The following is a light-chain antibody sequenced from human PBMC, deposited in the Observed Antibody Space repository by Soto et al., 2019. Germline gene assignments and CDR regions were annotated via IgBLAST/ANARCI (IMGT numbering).Light chain of an antibody. Sequence: DIQMTQSPSTLSASVGDRVSFTCRASHYISRWLAWYQQRPGKAPSLLITDASKVESGVPTRFNGSRSETEFTLTIRNLQPDDFATYYCQQYNSFPWTFGLGTKVDIK. V-gene: IGKV1-5*01. CDR3: QQYNSFPWT. J-gene: IGKJ1*01. CDR2: DAS. CDR1: HYISRW.